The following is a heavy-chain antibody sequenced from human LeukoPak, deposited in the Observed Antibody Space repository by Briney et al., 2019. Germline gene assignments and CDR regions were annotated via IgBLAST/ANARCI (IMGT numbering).Heavy chain of an antibody. J-gene: IGHJ4*02. CDR1: GFTFSSYA. Sequence: PGRSLRLSCAASGFTFSSYAMHWVRQAPGKGLEWVAVISYDGSNKYYADSVKGRFTISRDNSKNTLYLQMNSLRAEDTAVYYCARGGGEDNYYDSSGVDYWGQGTLVTVSS. CDR3: ARGGGEDNYYDSSGVDY. CDR2: ISYDGSNK. D-gene: IGHD3-22*01. V-gene: IGHV3-30-3*01.